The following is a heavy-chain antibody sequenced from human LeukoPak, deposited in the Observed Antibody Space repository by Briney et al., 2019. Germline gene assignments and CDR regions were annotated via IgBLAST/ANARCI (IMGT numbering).Heavy chain of an antibody. V-gene: IGHV3-7*01. CDR3: ADLGYSD. J-gene: IGHJ4*02. CDR1: GLTYSSSW. Sequence: PGGSLRLSCVASGLTYSSSWMTWARQAPGKGLEWVATIEDDGSDKYYVDSVKGRFSIYRDNAKSSLYLQMNSLRLEDTAMYYCADLGYSDWGQGTLVTVSS. CDR2: IEDDGSDK. D-gene: IGHD5-18*01.